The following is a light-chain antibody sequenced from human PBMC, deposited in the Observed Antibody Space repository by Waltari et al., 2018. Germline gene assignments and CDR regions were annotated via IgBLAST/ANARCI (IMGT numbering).Light chain of an antibody. CDR3: QQYET. CDR2: GAT. V-gene: IGKV3-20*01. CDR1: QRVSSNY. J-gene: IGKJ1*01. Sequence: EIVLTQSPGTLSLSPGERATLSCRASQRVSSNYLTWYQQKPGQAPRLLIYGATNRATGIPDRCSGGGSGTDFTLTISRLEPEDFAVYYCQQYETFGQGTKVDIK.